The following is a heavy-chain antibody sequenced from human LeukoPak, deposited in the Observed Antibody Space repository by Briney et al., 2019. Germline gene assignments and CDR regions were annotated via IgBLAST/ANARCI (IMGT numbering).Heavy chain of an antibody. J-gene: IGHJ5*02. V-gene: IGHV1-69*13. CDR1: GGTFTSYA. D-gene: IGHD1-26*01. CDR2: IIPISGTT. CDR3: ARKLRLGGNWFDP. Sequence: SVKVSCKTSGGTFTSYAITWVRQAPGQALEWMGKIIPISGTTNYAQKFQGRVTFTADESTSTAYMELSSLRSEDTALYYCARKLRLGGNWFDPWGQGTLVTVSS.